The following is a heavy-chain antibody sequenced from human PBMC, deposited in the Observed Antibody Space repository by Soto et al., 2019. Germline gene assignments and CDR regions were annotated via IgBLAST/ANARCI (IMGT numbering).Heavy chain of an antibody. D-gene: IGHD7-27*01. CDR3: ALGNAMDV. CDR1: GGTFSSFA. J-gene: IGHJ6*02. CDR2: LMPIVGTP. Sequence: QVQLVQSGAEVKKPGSSVKVSCKASGGTFSSFAINWVRQAPGQGPQWLGGLMPIVGTPNYAQRFQGRVTIITDEVTSTAYMELTSLTVEDTAVYYGALGNAMDVWGPGPTVSVSS. V-gene: IGHV1-69*01.